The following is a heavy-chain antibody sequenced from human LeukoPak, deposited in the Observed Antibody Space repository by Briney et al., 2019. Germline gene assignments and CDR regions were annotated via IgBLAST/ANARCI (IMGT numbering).Heavy chain of an antibody. V-gene: IGHV3-53*01. CDR2: IYSGGST. CDR3: ARMADSSGYSDY. D-gene: IGHD3-22*01. J-gene: IGHJ4*02. CDR1: GFTFSSYS. Sequence: GGSLRLSCAASGFTFSSYSMNWVRQAPGKGLEWVSVIYSGGSTYYADSVKGRFTISRDNSKNTLYLQMNSLRAEDTAVYYCARMADSSGYSDYWGQGTLVTVSS.